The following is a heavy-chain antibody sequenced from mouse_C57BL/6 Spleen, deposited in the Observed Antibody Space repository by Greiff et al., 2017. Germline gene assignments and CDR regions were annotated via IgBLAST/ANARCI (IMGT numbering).Heavy chain of an antibody. D-gene: IGHD2-3*01. CDR1: GYTFTDYN. CDR2: INPNNGGT. J-gene: IGHJ1*03. Sequence: VQLQQSGPELVKPGASVKMSCKASGYTFTDYNMHWVKQSHGKSLEWIGYINPNNGGTSYNQKFKGKATLTVTKSSSTAYMELRSLTSEDSAVYYCARYYDGYDWYFDVWGTGTTVTVSS. CDR3: ARYYDGYDWYFDV. V-gene: IGHV1-22*01.